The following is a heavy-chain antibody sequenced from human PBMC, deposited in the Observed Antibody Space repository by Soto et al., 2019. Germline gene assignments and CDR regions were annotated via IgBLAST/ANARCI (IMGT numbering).Heavy chain of an antibody. CDR3: ARGYIGTRLFDY. V-gene: IGHV4-61*01. CDR1: GGSVSSGSYY. CDR2: IHDSGST. D-gene: IGHD5-12*01. Sequence: PSETLSLTCTVSGGSVSSGSYYWSWVRQPPGKGLEWIGYIHDSGSTNYNPALKSRGTISVDTSKNQFSLQLSSVIAADTAVYYCARGYIGTRLFDYWGQGTLVTVSS. J-gene: IGHJ4*02.